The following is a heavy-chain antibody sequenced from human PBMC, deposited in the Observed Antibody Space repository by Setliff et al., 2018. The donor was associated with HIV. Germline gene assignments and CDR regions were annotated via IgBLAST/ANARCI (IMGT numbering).Heavy chain of an antibody. CDR1: GGSFSGYC. D-gene: IGHD3-10*01. V-gene: IGHV4-34*01. CDR3: ARGRFHRLHRPYSGSGSLGIQYFDY. J-gene: IGHJ4*02. Sequence: PSETLSLTCAVYGGSFSGYCWSWIRQPPGKGLEWIGEIQHSGRINYNPSLRSRVTTSVDTSKNQFSLRLRSVTAADTAVYYCARGRFHRLHRPYSGSGSLGIQYFDYWGQGTLVTVS. CDR2: IQHSGRI.